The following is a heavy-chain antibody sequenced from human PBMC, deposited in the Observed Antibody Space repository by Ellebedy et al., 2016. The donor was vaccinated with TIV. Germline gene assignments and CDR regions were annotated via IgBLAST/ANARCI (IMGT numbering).Heavy chain of an antibody. CDR2: VRGSGGEA. D-gene: IGHD2-21*02. CDR1: GFVFSNHA. Sequence: PGGSLRLSCAASGFVFSNHAMTWVRQAPGKGLEWVSGVRGSGGEAFYADSVKGRFTISRDNSKHIVYLQMNSLRVEYTAVYYCAKGLGAYYLGGDYWGQGTLVTVSS. CDR3: AKGLGAYYLGGDY. V-gene: IGHV3-23*01. J-gene: IGHJ4*02.